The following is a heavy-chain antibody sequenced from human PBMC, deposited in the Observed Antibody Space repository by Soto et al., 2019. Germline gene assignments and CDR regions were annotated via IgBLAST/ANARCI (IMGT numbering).Heavy chain of an antibody. Sequence: ASVKVSCKASGGTFSSYAISWVRQAPGQGLEWMGGIIPIFGTANYAQKFQGRVTITADESTSTAYMELSSLRSEDTAVYYCARRLERPFYSGMDGWGQGTTVTVAS. CDR2: IIPIFGTA. CDR1: GGTFSSYA. D-gene: IGHD1-1*01. CDR3: ARRLERPFYSGMDG. J-gene: IGHJ6*02. V-gene: IGHV1-69*13.